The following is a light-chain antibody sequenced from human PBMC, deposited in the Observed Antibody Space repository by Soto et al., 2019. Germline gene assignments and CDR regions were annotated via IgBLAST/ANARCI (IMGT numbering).Light chain of an antibody. CDR1: QSVSSN. Sequence: EVVMTQSLAALSVSTGERATLSCRASQSVSSNLAWYQQKPGQAPRLLIYGASTRATGIPARFSGSGSGTEFTLTISSLQSEDFAVYYCQQYNNWPPWTFGQGTKVDI. J-gene: IGKJ1*01. CDR3: QQYNNWPPWT. CDR2: GAS. V-gene: IGKV3-15*01.